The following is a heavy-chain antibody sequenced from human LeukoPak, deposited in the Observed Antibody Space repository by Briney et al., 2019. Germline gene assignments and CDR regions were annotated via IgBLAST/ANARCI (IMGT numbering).Heavy chain of an antibody. V-gene: IGHV3-9*01. J-gene: IGHJ4*02. CDR3: AINGGGDSGYGNFDY. Sequence: GGSLRLSCAVSGFTLEDYAMHWVRQVPGKGLEGVSGINWNSDSIGYADSVKGRFTTSRDNAKNSLYLQMNSLRAEDTAFYYCAINGGGDSGYGNFDYWGQGTLVTVSS. D-gene: IGHD5-12*01. CDR1: GFTLEDYA. CDR2: INWNSDSI.